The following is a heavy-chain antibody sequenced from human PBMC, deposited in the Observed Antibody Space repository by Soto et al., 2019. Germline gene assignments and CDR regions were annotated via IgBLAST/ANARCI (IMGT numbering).Heavy chain of an antibody. CDR2: ISAYNGNT. V-gene: IGHV1-18*01. CDR3: ARNYDFWSGYYGFDP. Sequence: ASVKVSCKASGYTFTSYGISWVQQAPGQGLEWMGWISAYNGNTNYAQKLQGRVTMTTDTSTSTAYMELRSLRSDDTAVYYCARNYDFWSGYYGFDPGGQGTLVTFSS. CDR1: GYTFTSYG. J-gene: IGHJ5*02. D-gene: IGHD3-3*01.